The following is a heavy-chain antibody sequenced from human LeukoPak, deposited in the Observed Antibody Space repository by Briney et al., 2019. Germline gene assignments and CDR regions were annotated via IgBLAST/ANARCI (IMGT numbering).Heavy chain of an antibody. V-gene: IGHV3-53*01. J-gene: IGHJ4*02. CDR1: GFTVSSNY. CDR2: IYSGGST. CDR3: ARLFPTASYYFDY. Sequence: GGSLRLSCAASGFTVSSNYMSWVRQAPGKGLEWVSVIYSGGSTYYADSVKGRFTISRHNAKHSLYLQMNSLRAEDTAVYYCARLFPTASYYFDYWGQGTLVTVSS. D-gene: IGHD4-17*01.